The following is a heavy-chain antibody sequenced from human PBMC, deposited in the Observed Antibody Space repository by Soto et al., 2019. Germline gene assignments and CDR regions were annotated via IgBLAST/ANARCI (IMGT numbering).Heavy chain of an antibody. CDR2: INPSGGST. J-gene: IGHJ3*02. CDR3: ASEIVVVVAATPQVDAFDI. D-gene: IGHD2-15*01. V-gene: IGHV1-46*01. Sequence: ASVKVSCKASGYTFTSDYMHWVRQAPGQGLEWMGRINPSGGSTIYLQNFQGRFSVTTDTSTSTVYMELSSLRSEDTAVYYCASEIVVVVAATPQVDAFDIWGQGTMVTVSS. CDR1: GYTFTSDY.